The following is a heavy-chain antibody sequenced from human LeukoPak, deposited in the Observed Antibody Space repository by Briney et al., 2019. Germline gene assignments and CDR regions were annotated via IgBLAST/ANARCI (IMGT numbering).Heavy chain of an antibody. CDR2: IYPGDSDS. CDR3: ARTESSSSVGRNFDY. V-gene: IGHV5-51*01. D-gene: IGHD6-6*01. Sequence: GESLKISCKGSGYRFTDYWIAWVRQMPGKGLEWMGIIYPGDSDSRYSPSFQGQVTFSADKSISTAYLQWSSLKASDTAMYYCARTESSSSVGRNFDYWGQGTLVTVSS. J-gene: IGHJ4*02. CDR1: GYRFTDYW.